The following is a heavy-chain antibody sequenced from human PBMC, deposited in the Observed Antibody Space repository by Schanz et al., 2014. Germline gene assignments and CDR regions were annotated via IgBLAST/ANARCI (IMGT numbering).Heavy chain of an antibody. CDR1: NYIFTKYY. Sequence: QVQLVQSGAEVKKPGASVKLSCKASNYIFTKYYIHCVRQAPGQGLEWMGLINPYDDTIDYAKKFQGRITMTRDTSTTTVYMELSSLRSDDTAMYYCVTEKRMESGTWAKAFDIWGQGTWVNVSS. CDR2: INPYDDTI. J-gene: IGHJ3*02. V-gene: IGHV1-46*01. D-gene: IGHD3-3*01. CDR3: VTEKRMESGTWAKAFDI.